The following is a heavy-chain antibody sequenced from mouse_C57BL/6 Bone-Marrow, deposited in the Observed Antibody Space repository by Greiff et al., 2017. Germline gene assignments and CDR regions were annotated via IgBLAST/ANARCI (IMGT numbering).Heavy chain of an antibody. D-gene: IGHD1-1*01. V-gene: IGHV1-18*01. CDR1: GYTFTDYN. J-gene: IGHJ1*03. Sequence: SGPELVKPGASVKIPCKASGYTFTDYNMDWVKQSHGKSLEWIGDINPNNGGTIYNQKFKGKATLTVDKSSSTAYMELRSLTSEDTAVYYCARLRTLRGWYFDVWGTGTTVTVSS. CDR3: ARLRTLRGWYFDV. CDR2: INPNNGGT.